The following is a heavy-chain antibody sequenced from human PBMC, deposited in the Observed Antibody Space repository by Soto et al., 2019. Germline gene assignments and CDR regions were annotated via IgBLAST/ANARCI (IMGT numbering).Heavy chain of an antibody. D-gene: IGHD6-19*01. CDR2: INPSGGST. Sequence: ASVKVSCKASGYTFTSYYMHWVRQAPGQGPEWMGIINPSGGSTSYAQKFQGRVTMTRDTSTSTVYMELSSLRSEDTAVYYCARAPRIAVAGRYYYYGMDVWGQGTTVTVSS. CDR1: GYTFTSYY. J-gene: IGHJ6*02. CDR3: ARAPRIAVAGRYYYYGMDV. V-gene: IGHV1-46*01.